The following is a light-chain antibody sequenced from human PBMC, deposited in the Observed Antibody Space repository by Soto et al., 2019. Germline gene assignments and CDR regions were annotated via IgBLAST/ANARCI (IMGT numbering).Light chain of an antibody. CDR2: EVN. CDR1: SSDVGDYNY. Sequence: QSALTQPASVSGSPGQSITISCTVASSDVGDYNYVSWYQHHPGKAPKLLIYEVNNRPSGVSDRFSGSKSGNVASLTISWLQAEDEADYYCSSYTSSSTYVFGTGTKVTVL. J-gene: IGLJ1*01. V-gene: IGLV2-14*01. CDR3: SSYTSSSTYV.